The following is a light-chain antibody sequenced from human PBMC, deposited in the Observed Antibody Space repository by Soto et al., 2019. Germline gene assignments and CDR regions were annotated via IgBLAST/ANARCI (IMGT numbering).Light chain of an antibody. Sequence: DIQMTQSPSTLSGSVGDRVTITCRASQTISSWLAWYQQKPGKAPKLLIYKASSLESGVPTRFSGSGSGTDFTLTISSLQPEDFATYYCQQDNSYVFGPGTKVDIK. CDR1: QTISSW. V-gene: IGKV1-5*03. J-gene: IGKJ3*01. CDR3: QQDNSYV. CDR2: KAS.